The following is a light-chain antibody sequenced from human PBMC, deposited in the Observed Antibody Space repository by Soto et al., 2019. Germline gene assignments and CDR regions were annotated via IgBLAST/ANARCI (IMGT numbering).Light chain of an antibody. CDR2: GAS. Sequence: EIVRTQSAATMSVSPGERATLSCRASQSVSSNLAWYQQKPGQAPSLLIYGASTRATGTPARFSGSGSGTEGTITISSLKSEDVAVYDCQQYIRWPLTFGGGTKVDIK. J-gene: IGKJ4*01. V-gene: IGKV3-15*01. CDR1: QSVSSN. CDR3: QQYIRWPLT.